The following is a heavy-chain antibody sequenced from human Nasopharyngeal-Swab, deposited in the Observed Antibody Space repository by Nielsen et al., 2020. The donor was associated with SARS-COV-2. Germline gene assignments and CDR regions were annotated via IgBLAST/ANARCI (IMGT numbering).Heavy chain of an antibody. J-gene: IGHJ6*02. D-gene: IGHD3-3*01. CDR2: ISYDGSNK. V-gene: IGHV3-30*18. CDR3: AKAVYDFWSGYYTSNYYYYGMDV. Sequence: GGSLRLSFAASGFTFSSYGMHWVRQAPGKGLEWVAVISYDGSNKYYADSVKGRFTISRDNSKNTLYLQMNSLRAEDTAVYYCAKAVYDFWSGYYTSNYYYYGMDVWGQGTTVTVSS. CDR1: GFTFSSYG.